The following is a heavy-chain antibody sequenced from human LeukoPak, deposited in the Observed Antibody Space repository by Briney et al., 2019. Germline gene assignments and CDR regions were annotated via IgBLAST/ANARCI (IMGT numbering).Heavy chain of an antibody. D-gene: IGHD4-23*01. CDR2: ISYDGSNK. CDR3: AKDYGGNSGFVDY. Sequence: GGSLRLSCAASGFTFSSYGMRWVRQAPGKGLEWVAVISYDGSNKYYADSVKGRFTISRDNSKNTLYLQMNSLRAEDTAVYYSAKDYGGNSGFVDYWGEGTLVTVSS. V-gene: IGHV3-30*18. CDR1: GFTFSSYG. J-gene: IGHJ4*02.